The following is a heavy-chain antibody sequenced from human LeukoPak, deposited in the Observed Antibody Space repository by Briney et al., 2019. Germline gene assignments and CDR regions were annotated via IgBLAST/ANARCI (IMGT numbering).Heavy chain of an antibody. J-gene: IGHJ4*02. CDR1: GYSISSGYY. CDR3: ARGSGSYYSSGYYFDY. CDR2: ISSSGSTI. Sequence: LSLTCTVSGYSISSGYYWGWIRQPPGKGLEWVSYISSSGSTIYYADSVKGRFTISRDNAKNSLYLQMNSLRAEDTAVYYCARGSGSYYSSGYYFDYWGQGTLVTVSS. V-gene: IGHV3-11*01. D-gene: IGHD1-26*01.